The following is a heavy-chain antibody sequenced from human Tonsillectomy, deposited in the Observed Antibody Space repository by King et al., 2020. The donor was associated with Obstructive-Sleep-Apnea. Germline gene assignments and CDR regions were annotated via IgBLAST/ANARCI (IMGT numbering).Heavy chain of an antibody. Sequence: LVESGGGVVQPGRSLRLSCAASGFTFSSHGMDWVRQAPGKGLEWVAFIRYDGSNKYYADSVKGRFTISRDNSNSTLYLQMNSLGAEDTAVYYCAKNSGRGDWAPFDYWGQGTLVTVSS. J-gene: IGHJ4*02. CDR1: GFTFSSHG. CDR2: IRYDGSNK. V-gene: IGHV3-30*02. D-gene: IGHD2-21*02. CDR3: AKNSGRGDWAPFDY.